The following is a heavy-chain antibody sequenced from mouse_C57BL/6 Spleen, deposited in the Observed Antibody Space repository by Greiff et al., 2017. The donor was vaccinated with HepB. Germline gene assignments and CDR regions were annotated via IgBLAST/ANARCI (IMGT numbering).Heavy chain of an antibody. D-gene: IGHD6-2*01. CDR2: IDPSDSYT. CDR3: ETPYFDY. V-gene: IGHV1-50*01. CDR1: GYTFTSYW. Sequence: QVQLKQPGAELVKPGASVKLSCKASGYTFTSYWMQWVNQRPGQGLEWIGEIDPSDSYTNYNQKFKGKATLTVDTSSSTAYMQLSSLTSEDSAVYYWETPYFDYWGQGTTLTVSS. J-gene: IGHJ2*01.